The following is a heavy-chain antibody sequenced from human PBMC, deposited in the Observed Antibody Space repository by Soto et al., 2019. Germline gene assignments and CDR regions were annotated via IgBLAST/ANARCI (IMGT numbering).Heavy chain of an antibody. CDR3: AKDWGSRVFDY. CDR2: ISYDGSNK. Sequence: GGSLRLSCAASGFTFSSYGMHWVRQAPGKGLEWVAVISYDGSNKYYADSVKGRFTISRDNSKNTLYLQMNSLRAEDTAVYYCAKDWGSRVFDYWGQGTLVTVSS. J-gene: IGHJ4*02. D-gene: IGHD3-10*01. CDR1: GFTFSSYG. V-gene: IGHV3-30*18.